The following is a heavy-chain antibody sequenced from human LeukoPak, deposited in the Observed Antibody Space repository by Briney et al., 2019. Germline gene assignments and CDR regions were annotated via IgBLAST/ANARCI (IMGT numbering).Heavy chain of an antibody. CDR3: TKQESGYSNYYYYYYMDV. Sequence: GGSLRLSCAASGFTFSSYSMSWVRQAPGKGLEWVGFIRSKAYGGTTEFAASVKGRFTISRDDSKSIAYLQMNSLKTEDTAVYYCTKQESGYSNYYYYYYMDVWGKGTTVTVSS. V-gene: IGHV3-49*04. CDR2: IRSKAYGGTT. D-gene: IGHD4-11*01. J-gene: IGHJ6*03. CDR1: GFTFSSYS.